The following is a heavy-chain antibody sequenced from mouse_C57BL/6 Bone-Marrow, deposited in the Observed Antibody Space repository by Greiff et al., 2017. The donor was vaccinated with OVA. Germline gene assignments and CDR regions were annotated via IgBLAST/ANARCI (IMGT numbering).Heavy chain of an antibody. CDR2: IHPSDSDT. Sequence: QVQLQQPGAELVKPGASVKVSCKASGYTFPSYWMHWVKQRPGQGLEWIGRIHPSDSDTNYNQKFKGKATLTVDKSSSTAYMQLSSLTSEDSAVYYCAMPLPYYGSSYWYFDVWGTGTTVTVSS. V-gene: IGHV1-74*01. CDR1: GYTFPSYW. CDR3: AMPLPYYGSSYWYFDV. D-gene: IGHD1-1*01. J-gene: IGHJ1*03.